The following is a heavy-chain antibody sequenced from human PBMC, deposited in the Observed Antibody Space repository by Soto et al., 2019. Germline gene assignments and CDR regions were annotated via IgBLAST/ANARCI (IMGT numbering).Heavy chain of an antibody. V-gene: IGHV3-23*01. CDR1: GITFSTSA. CDR2: ISGDGGST. Sequence: PGGSLRLSCAASGITFSTSAMSWVRQAPERGLEWVSTISGDGGSTAYADSVKGRFTISRDISKNTLYLQMNSLRVEDTAVYYCAKNWGGRRGATPSDYWGQGTLVTVSS. CDR3: AKNWGGRRGATPSDY. D-gene: IGHD3-16*01. J-gene: IGHJ4*02.